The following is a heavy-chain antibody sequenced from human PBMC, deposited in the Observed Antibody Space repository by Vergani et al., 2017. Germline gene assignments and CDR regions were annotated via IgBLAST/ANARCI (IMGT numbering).Heavy chain of an antibody. J-gene: IGHJ4*02. CDR1: GFTFSSYG. CDR2: ISYDGSNK. Sequence: QVQLVESGGGVVQPGRSLRLSCAASGFTFSSYGMHWVRQAPGKGLEWVAVISYDGSNKYYADSVKGRFTISRDNSKNTLYLQMNSLRAEDTAVYYCAKDQVYGDLDYWGQGTLVTVSS. V-gene: IGHV3-30*18. D-gene: IGHD4-17*01. CDR3: AKDQVYGDLDY.